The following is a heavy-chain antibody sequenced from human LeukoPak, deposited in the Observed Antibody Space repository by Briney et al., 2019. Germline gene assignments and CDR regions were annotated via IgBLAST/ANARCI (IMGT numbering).Heavy chain of an antibody. CDR2: ISSSSSYI. CDR3: ARDPIAGAFDI. J-gene: IGHJ3*02. Sequence: GGSLRLSCAASGFTFSSYSMNWVRQAPGKGLEWVSSISSSSSYIYYADSVKGRFTISRDNAENSLYLQMNSLRVEDTAVYYCARDPIAGAFDIWGQGTMVTVSS. V-gene: IGHV3-21*01. D-gene: IGHD2-21*01. CDR1: GFTFSSYS.